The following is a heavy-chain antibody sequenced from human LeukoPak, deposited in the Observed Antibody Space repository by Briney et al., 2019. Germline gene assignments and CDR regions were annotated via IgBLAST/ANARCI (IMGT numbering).Heavy chain of an antibody. V-gene: IGHV2-5*08. D-gene: IGHD1-26*01. Sequence: TLSLTCTVSGGSISSYYWSWIRQPPGKALEWLALIYWDDDKRYSPSLKSRLTITKDTSKSQVVLTMTNMDPVDTATYYCAHRRRWELGDYWGQGTLVTVSS. J-gene: IGHJ4*02. CDR3: AHRRRWELGDY. CDR2: IYWDDDK. CDR1: GGSISSYYW.